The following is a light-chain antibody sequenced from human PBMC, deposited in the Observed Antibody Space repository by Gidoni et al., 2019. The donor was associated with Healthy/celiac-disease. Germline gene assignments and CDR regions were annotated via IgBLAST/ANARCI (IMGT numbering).Light chain of an antibody. CDR2: GAS. V-gene: IGKV3-20*01. CDR1: QRVSSSY. Sequence: EIVLTQSPGTLSLSPGEGATLSCRASQRVSSSYLAWYQQKPGQAPRLLIYGASSRATGIPDRFSGSGSGTDFTLTISRLEPEDFAVYYCQQYGSPYTFGQGTKLEIK. CDR3: QQYGSPYT. J-gene: IGKJ2*01.